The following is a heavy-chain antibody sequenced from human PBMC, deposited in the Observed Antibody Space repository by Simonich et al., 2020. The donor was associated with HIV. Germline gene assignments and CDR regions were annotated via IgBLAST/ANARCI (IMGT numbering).Heavy chain of an antibody. CDR3: ARQPRIAAAGGGWFDP. Sequence: QVQLQESGPGLVKPSETLSLTCTVSGGSFSTYYWSWIRQPPGKGLEWIGYIYYSGTTNHNPTLKSRVTIAVDTSKKQFSLKLSSVTAADTAVYYCARQPRIAAAGGGWFDPWGQGTLVTVSS. V-gene: IGHV4-59*01. CDR2: IYYSGTT. CDR1: GGSFSTYY. J-gene: IGHJ5*02. D-gene: IGHD6-13*01.